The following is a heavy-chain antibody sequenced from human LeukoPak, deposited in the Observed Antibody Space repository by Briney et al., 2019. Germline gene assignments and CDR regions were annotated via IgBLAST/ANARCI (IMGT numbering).Heavy chain of an antibody. CDR2: IYYSGST. Sequence: SETLSLTCTVSGGSISSYYWSWIRQPPGKGLEWIGYIYYSGSTNYNPSLKSRVTISVDTSKHQFSLKLSSVTAADTAVYYCARASYDILTGYPYYFGYWGQGTLVTVSS. J-gene: IGHJ4*02. D-gene: IGHD3-9*01. V-gene: IGHV4-59*01. CDR3: ARASYDILTGYPYYFGY. CDR1: GGSISSYY.